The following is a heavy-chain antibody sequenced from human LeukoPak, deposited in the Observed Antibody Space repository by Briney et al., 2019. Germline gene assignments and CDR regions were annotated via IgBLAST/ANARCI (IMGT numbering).Heavy chain of an antibody. J-gene: IGHJ4*02. D-gene: IGHD3-16*02. V-gene: IGHV4-34*01. Sequence: SSETLSLTCAVYGGSFSGYYWSWIRQPPGKGLEWIGEINHSGSTNYNPSLKSRVTISVDTSKNQFSLKLSSVTAADTAVYYCARTIGELRLGELSTWGVFDYWGQGTLVTVSS. CDR1: GGSFSGYY. CDR3: ARTIGELRLGELSTWGVFDY. CDR2: INHSGST.